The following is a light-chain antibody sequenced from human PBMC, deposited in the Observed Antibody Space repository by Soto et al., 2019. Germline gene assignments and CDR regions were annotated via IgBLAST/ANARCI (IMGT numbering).Light chain of an antibody. J-gene: IGLJ1*01. V-gene: IGLV1-47*01. CDR2: RNN. CDR3: SAWDDNLSTHV. CDR1: GCSIGTNF. Sequence: AVXTQPASASGAPGQRFSVSCSXWGCSIGTNFVYWYQRRPGTAPKVLTHRNNQRPSGVPDRFSGSKSGTSASLAISGLRSEDEADYYCSAWDDNLSTHVFGSGTSSPS.